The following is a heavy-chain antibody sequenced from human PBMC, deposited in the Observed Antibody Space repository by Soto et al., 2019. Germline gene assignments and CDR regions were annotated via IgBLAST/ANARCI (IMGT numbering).Heavy chain of an antibody. J-gene: IGHJ5*02. V-gene: IGHV4-59*01. CDR3: ARVRYSSSSRWFDP. CDR1: GGSISSYY. Sequence: SETLSLTCTVSGGSISSYYWSWIRQPPGKGLEWIGYIYYSGSTNYNPSLKSRVTISVDTSKNQFSLKLSSVTAADTAVYYCARVRYSSSSRWFDPWGQGTLVTVSS. CDR2: IYYSGST. D-gene: IGHD6-6*01.